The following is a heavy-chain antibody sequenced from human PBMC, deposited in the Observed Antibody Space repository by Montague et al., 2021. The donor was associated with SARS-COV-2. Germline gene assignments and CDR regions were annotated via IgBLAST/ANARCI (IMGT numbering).Heavy chain of an antibody. D-gene: IGHD4-17*01. CDR2: NYYSGST. J-gene: IGHJ3*02. Sequence: SETLSLTCTVSGGSIRTSSYYWGWIRQPPGKGLVWIGSNYYSGSTYYNPSLKSRVTISVDTSKNQFSLKLSSVTAADTAVYYCAMRGGALDAFDIWGQGTMVIVSS. V-gene: IGHV4-39*01. CDR3: AMRGGALDAFDI. CDR1: GGSIRTSSYY.